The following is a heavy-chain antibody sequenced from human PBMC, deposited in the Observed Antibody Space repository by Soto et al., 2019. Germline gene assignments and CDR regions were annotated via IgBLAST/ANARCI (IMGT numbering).Heavy chain of an antibody. CDR3: ARDPTPNYDFWSGLGYYGMDV. V-gene: IGHV4-59*01. J-gene: IGHJ6*02. D-gene: IGHD3-3*01. CDR1: GGSISSYY. CDR2: IYYSGST. Sequence: ETLSLTCTVSGGSISSYYWSWIRQPPGKGLEWIGYIYYSGSTNYNPSLKSRVTISVDTSKNQFSLKLSSVTAADTAVYYCARDPTPNYDFWSGLGYYGMDVWGQGTTVTVSS.